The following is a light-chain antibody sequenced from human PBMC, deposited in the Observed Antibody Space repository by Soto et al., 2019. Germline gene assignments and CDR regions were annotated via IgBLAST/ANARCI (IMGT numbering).Light chain of an antibody. J-gene: IGKJ5*01. V-gene: IGKV3-15*01. CDR3: QQYNNWPFIT. Sequence: TQSPGTLSLSPGESATLSCRASQTVSITYLTWYQQKPGQAPRLLIYGASTRATGIPARFSGSGSGTEFTLTISSLQSEDFAVYYCQQYNNWPFITFGQGTRLEIK. CDR2: GAS. CDR1: QTVSITY.